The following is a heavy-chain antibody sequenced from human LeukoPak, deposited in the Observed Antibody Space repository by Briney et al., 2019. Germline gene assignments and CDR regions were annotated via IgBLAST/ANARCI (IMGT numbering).Heavy chain of an antibody. J-gene: IGHJ4*02. Sequence: SETLSLTCTVSGGSISSSSYYWGWIRQPPGKGLEWIGSIYYSGSTYYNPSLKSRVTISVDTSKNQFSLKLSSVTAADTAVYYCARLGGSYYGGFDYWGQGTLVTVSS. CDR3: ARLGGSYYGGFDY. D-gene: IGHD1-26*01. CDR2: IYYSGST. CDR1: GGSISSSSYY. V-gene: IGHV4-39*01.